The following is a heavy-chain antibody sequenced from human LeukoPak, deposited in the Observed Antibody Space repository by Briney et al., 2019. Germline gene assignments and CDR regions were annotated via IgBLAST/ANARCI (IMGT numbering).Heavy chain of an antibody. D-gene: IGHD5-18*01. V-gene: IGHV3-66*01. CDR2: IYSGGRI. Sequence: GGSLRLSCAASGFTVSSNYMSWIRQAPGKGLEWVSLIYSGGRIFYADSVKGRFIISTDNSKNTLYLQMNSLRAEDTAVYYCASGFSYGKVDYWGQGTLVTVSS. J-gene: IGHJ4*02. CDR3: ASGFSYGKVDY. CDR1: GFTVSSNY.